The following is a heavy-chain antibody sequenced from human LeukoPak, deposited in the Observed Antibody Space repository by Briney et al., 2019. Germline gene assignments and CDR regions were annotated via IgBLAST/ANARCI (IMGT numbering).Heavy chain of an antibody. CDR2: IGSSSSTI. J-gene: IGHJ5*02. CDR1: GFTFSSYS. CDR3: AKDPRPAFIAAAGSSWFDP. D-gene: IGHD6-13*01. Sequence: PGGSLRLSCAASGFTFSSYSMNWVRQAPGRGLEWVSYIGSSSSTIYYGDSVKGRFTISRDNAKNSLYLQMNSLRAEDTALYYCAKDPRPAFIAAAGSSWFDPWGQGTLVTVSS. V-gene: IGHV3-48*01.